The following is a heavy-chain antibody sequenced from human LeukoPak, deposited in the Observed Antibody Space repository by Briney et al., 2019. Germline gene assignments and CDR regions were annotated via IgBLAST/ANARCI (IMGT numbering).Heavy chain of an antibody. CDR2: QDGNNK. J-gene: IGHJ4*02. CDR1: GFTFSSYT. V-gene: IGHV3-30-3*01. D-gene: IGHD5-12*01. Sequence: GGSLRLSCAASGFTFSSYTFHWVRQAPGKGLEWVAVQDGNNKYYTDSVKGRFTISKDNSKNTLYLQMNSLRAEDTAVYYCARDDRGYSGYHFDHWGQGTLVTVSS. CDR3: ARDDRGYSGYHFDH.